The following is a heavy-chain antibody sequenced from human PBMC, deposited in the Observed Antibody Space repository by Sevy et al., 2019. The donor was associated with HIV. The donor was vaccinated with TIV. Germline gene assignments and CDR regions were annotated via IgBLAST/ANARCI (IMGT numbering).Heavy chain of an antibody. D-gene: IGHD4-17*01. CDR1: GFTFSNAW. Sequence: GGSLRLSCAASGFTFSNAWMSWVRQAPGKGLEWVGRIKSITDGGTTDYAAPLKARFTISRDDSKTTLYLQMNSLKTEDTAVYYCATTRDCGDYAGGMDVWGQGTTVTVSS. V-gene: IGHV3-15*01. CDR3: ATTRDCGDYAGGMDV. J-gene: IGHJ6*02. CDR2: IKSITDGGTT.